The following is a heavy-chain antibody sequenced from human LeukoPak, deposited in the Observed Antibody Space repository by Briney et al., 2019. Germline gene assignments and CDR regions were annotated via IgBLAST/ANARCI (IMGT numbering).Heavy chain of an antibody. CDR3: ARDSGYSSDDAY. V-gene: IGHV3-66*01. D-gene: IGHD5-12*01. CDR2: IYSGGFT. J-gene: IGHJ4*02. Sequence: SGGSLRLSCAASGFTVSSNYMSWVRQAPGKGLEWVSVIYSGGFTRYADSVKDRFTISRDNSKNTLYLQMNSLRVEDTAVYYCARDSGYSSDDAYWGQGTLVTVSS. CDR1: GFTVSSNY.